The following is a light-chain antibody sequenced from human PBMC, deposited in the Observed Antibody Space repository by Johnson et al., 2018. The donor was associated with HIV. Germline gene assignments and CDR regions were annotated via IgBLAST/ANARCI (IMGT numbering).Light chain of an antibody. CDR1: NSNIGNNY. CDR3: APWDASLSANV. CDR2: ENN. Sequence: QSVLSQPPSVSAAPGQKVTISCSGSNSNIGNNYVSWYQQLPGAAPKLLIYENNQRPSGVPDRFSGSKSAASATLDITGLQSGDEGGYSCAPWDASLSANVVGPGTKVTVL. J-gene: IGLJ1*01. V-gene: IGLV1-51*02.